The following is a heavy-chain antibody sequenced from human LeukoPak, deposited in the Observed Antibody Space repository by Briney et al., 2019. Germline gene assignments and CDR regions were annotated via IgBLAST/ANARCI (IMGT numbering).Heavy chain of an antibody. CDR3: ARYAAGRDLDF. Sequence: ASVKVSCKASGYTFTEYGISWVRQAPGQGLEWMGWVRAYNGNTNYAQKFQGGVTMTTDTSTNTAHMELGSLRSDDTAVYFCARYAAGRDLDFWGQGTLVTVSS. CDR1: GYTFTEYG. D-gene: IGHD6-13*01. J-gene: IGHJ4*02. V-gene: IGHV1-18*01. CDR2: VRAYNGNT.